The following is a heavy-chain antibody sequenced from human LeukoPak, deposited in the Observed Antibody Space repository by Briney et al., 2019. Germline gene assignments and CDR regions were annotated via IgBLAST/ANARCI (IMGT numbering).Heavy chain of an antibody. CDR2: INHSEST. D-gene: IGHD4-17*01. V-gene: IGHV4-34*01. J-gene: IGHJ4*02. Sequence: SETLSLTCAVYVGSFSGYYWSWIRQPPGKGLEWIGEINHSESTNYSPSLKSRVTISVDTSKNQFSLKLSSVTAADTAVYYCARLFAVTTYYYFDYWGQGTLVTVSS. CDR1: VGSFSGYY. CDR3: ARLFAVTTYYYFDY.